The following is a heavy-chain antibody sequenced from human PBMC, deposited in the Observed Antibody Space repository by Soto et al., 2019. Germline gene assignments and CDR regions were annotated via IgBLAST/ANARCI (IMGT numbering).Heavy chain of an antibody. V-gene: IGHV1-69*13. D-gene: IGHD3-10*01. Sequence: SVKVSCKASGGTFSSYAISWVRQAPGQGLEWMGGIIPIFGTANYAQKFQGRVTITADESTSTAYMELSSLRSEDTAVYYCATYYYGSGSYIDYWGQGTLVTVSS. CDR1: GGTFSSYA. CDR2: IIPIFGTA. J-gene: IGHJ4*02. CDR3: ATYYYGSGSYIDY.